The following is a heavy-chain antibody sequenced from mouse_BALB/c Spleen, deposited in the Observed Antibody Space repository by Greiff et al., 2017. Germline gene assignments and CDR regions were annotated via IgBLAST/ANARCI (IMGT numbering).Heavy chain of an antibody. CDR1: GYSFTDYY. CDR3: ARSWGAWFAY. J-gene: IGHJ3*01. Sequence: EVQLQQSGPELVKTGASVKISCKASGYSFTDYYMHWVKQSPEKSFEWIGEINPSTGGTSYNQKFKGKATLTVDKSSSTAYMQLKSLTSEDSAVYYCARSWGAWFAYWGQGTLVTVSA. V-gene: IGHV1-42*01. CDR2: INPSTGGT.